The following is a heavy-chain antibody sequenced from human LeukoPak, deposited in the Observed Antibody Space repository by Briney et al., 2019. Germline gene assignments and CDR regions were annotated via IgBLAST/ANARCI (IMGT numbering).Heavy chain of an antibody. D-gene: IGHD3-10*01. CDR1: GFTFSSYS. CDR3: AKDRSRITMVRGVIGTGDWFDP. V-gene: IGHV3-23*01. J-gene: IGHJ5*02. CDR2: ISGSGGST. Sequence: GGSLRLSCAASGFTFSSYSMNWVRQAPGKGLEWVSAISGSGGSTYYADSVKGRFTISRDNSKNTLYLQMNSLRAEDTAVYYCAKDRSRITMVRGVIGTGDWFDPWGQGTLVTVSS.